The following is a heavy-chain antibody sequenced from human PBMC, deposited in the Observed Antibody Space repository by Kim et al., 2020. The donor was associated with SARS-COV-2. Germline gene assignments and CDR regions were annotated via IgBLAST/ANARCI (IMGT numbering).Heavy chain of an antibody. J-gene: IGHJ6*01. Sequence: GESLKISCKGSGYSFTSYWIGCVRQMPGKGLEWMVIIYPGDSDTRYSTSIQGQVTISADKSISTAYLQWSSLKAPDTPLDYCARVSHYCSSTSGYERGYY. D-gene: IGHD2-2*01. CDR1: GYSFTSYW. CDR3: ARVSHYCSSTSGYERGYY. CDR2: IYPGDSDT. V-gene: IGHV5-51*01.